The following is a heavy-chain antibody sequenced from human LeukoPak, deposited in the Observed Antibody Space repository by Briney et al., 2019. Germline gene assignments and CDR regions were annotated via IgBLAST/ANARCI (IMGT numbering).Heavy chain of an antibody. D-gene: IGHD5-12*01. CDR3: ARDAEYSGYDQTGYYYYYMDV. V-gene: IGHV3-21*01. CDR1: GFTFSSYS. Sequence: GGPLRLSCAASGFTFSSYSMNWVRQAPGKGLEWVSSISSSSSYIYYADSVKGRFTISRDNAKNSLYLQMNSLRAEDTAVYYCARDAEYSGYDQTGYYYYYMDVWGKGTTVTVSS. CDR2: ISSSSSYI. J-gene: IGHJ6*03.